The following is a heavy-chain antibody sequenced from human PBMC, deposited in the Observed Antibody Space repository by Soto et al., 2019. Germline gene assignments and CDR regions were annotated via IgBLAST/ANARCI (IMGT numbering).Heavy chain of an antibody. CDR1: GYTFSRYG. J-gene: IGHJ6*02. D-gene: IGHD2-8*01. V-gene: IGHV1-18*01. Sequence: QGQLVQSGPEVKKPGASVKVSRKASGYTFSRYGISWVRQAPGQGLEWMGWISGYNGDTIYAQKVQGRVTMTIDTSTYTAYMELRSLTSDDTAIYYCAKNGQPPYYYYGTDVWGQGTTVTVSS. CDR3: AKNGQPPYYYYGTDV. CDR2: ISGYNGDT.